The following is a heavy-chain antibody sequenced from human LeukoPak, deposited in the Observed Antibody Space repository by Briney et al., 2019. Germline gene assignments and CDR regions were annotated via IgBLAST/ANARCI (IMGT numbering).Heavy chain of an antibody. CDR1: GFTFSSYA. D-gene: IGHD3-3*01. Sequence: GGPLRLSCAASGFTFSSYAMSWVRQAPGKGLEWVSAISGSGGSTYYADSVKGRFTISRDNSKNTLYLQMNSLRAEDTAVYYCAKDHDFWSGYTFDYWGQGTLVTVSS. CDR2: ISGSGGST. V-gene: IGHV3-23*01. CDR3: AKDHDFWSGYTFDY. J-gene: IGHJ4*02.